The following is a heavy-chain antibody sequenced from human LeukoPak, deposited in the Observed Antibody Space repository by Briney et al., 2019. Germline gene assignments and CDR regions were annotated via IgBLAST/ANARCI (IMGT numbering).Heavy chain of an antibody. V-gene: IGHV3-33*01. J-gene: IGHJ4*02. D-gene: IGHD6-19*01. CDR1: GFXFSSYG. CDR3: ARVKYSSGWYYFDY. CDR2: IWYDGSNK. Sequence: GGSLRLSCAASGFXFSSYGIHWVRQAPGKGLEWVAVIWYDGSNKYYADSVKGRFTISRDNSKNTLYLQMNSLRAEDTAVYYCARVKYSSGWYYFDYWGQGTLVTVSS.